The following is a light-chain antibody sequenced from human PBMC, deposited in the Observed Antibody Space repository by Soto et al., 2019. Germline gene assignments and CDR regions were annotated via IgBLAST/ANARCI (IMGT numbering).Light chain of an antibody. J-gene: IGLJ1*01. Sequence: QSALTQPPSASGSPGQSVTISCTGTSSDVGGYNYVSWYQQHPGKAPKLMIYEVSKRPSGVPDRFSGSKSGTTASLAISGLQSEDEADYYCAAWDDSLNAYVFGTGTKVTVL. CDR3: AAWDDSLNAYV. V-gene: IGLV2-8*01. CDR2: EVS. CDR1: SSDVGGYNY.